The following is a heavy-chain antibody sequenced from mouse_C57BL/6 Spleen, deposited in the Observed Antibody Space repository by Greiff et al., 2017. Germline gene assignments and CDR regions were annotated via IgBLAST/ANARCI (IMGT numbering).Heavy chain of an antibody. CDR3: ARKDYYGSSYYFDY. J-gene: IGHJ2*01. CDR1: GYTFTSYW. V-gene: IGHV1-55*01. Sequence: QVQLQQPGAELVKPGASVKMSCKASGYTFTSYWITWVKQRPGQGLEWIGDIYPGSGSTNYNEKFKSKATPTVDTSSSTAYMQLSSLTSEDSAVYYCARKDYYGSSYYFDYWGQGTTLTVSS. D-gene: IGHD1-1*01. CDR2: IYPGSGST.